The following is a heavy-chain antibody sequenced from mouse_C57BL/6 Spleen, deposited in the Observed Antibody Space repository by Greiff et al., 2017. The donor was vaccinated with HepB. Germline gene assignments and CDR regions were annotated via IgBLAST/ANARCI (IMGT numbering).Heavy chain of an antibody. CDR1: GYTFTDYE. J-gene: IGHJ2*01. V-gene: IGHV1-15*01. CDR2: IDPETGGT. Sequence: QVQLQQSGAELVRPGASVTLSCKASGYTFTDYEMHWVKQTPVHGLEWIGAIDPETGGTAYNQKFKGKAILTADKSSSTAYMELRSLTSEDSAVYYCTGDYDGVDYWGQGTTLTVSS. D-gene: IGHD2-4*01. CDR3: TGDYDGVDY.